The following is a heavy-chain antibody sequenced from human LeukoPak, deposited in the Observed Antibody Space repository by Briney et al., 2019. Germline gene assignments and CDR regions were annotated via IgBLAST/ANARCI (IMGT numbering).Heavy chain of an antibody. D-gene: IGHD3-22*01. J-gene: IGHJ3*02. Sequence: SETLSLTCAVYGGSFSGYYWSWIRQPPGKGLEWIGEINHSGSTNYNPSLKSRVTISVDTSKNQFSLKLSSVTAADTAVYYCARGFHYYDSRDRAFDIWGQGTMVTASS. V-gene: IGHV4-34*01. CDR3: ARGFHYYDSRDRAFDI. CDR2: INHSGST. CDR1: GGSFSGYY.